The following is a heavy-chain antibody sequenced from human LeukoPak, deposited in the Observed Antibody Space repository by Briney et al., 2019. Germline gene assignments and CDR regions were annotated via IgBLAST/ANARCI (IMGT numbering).Heavy chain of an antibody. CDR2: MNPYSGGT. J-gene: IGHJ4*02. Sequence: EASVKVSCKASGYTFTGYYMHWVRQAPGQGLEWMGWMNPYSGGTNYAQKLQGRVTMTTDTSTSTAYMELRSLRSDDTAVYYCARLDSSGTGYFDYWGQGTLVTVSS. V-gene: IGHV1-2*02. CDR3: ARLDSSGTGYFDY. CDR1: GYTFTGYY. D-gene: IGHD3-22*01.